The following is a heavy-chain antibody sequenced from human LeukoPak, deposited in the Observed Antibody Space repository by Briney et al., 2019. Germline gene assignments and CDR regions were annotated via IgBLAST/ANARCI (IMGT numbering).Heavy chain of an antibody. V-gene: IGHV3-23*01. D-gene: IGHD2-2*03. Sequence: GGSLRLSCAASGFTFSSYAMSWVRQAPGKGLEWVSAISGSGGSTYYADSVKGRFTISRDNSKNTLYLQMNSLRAEDTAVYYCAKVGTVVVPAAISYMDVWGKGTTVTVSS. CDR1: GFTFSSYA. CDR2: ISGSGGST. CDR3: AKVGTVVVPAAISYMDV. J-gene: IGHJ6*03.